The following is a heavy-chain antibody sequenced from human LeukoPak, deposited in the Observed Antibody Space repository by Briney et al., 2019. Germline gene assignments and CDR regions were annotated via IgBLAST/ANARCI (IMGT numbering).Heavy chain of an antibody. V-gene: IGHV3-11*01. D-gene: IGHD6-13*01. J-gene: IGHJ4*02. CDR1: GFAFSNAW. CDR2: ISSSGSTI. CDR3: ARDTSERTAAGTWDY. Sequence: GGSLRLSCAASGFAFSNAWMSWVRQAPGKGLEWVSYISSSGSTIYYADSVKGRFTISRDNAKNSLYLQMNSLRAEDTAVYYCARDTSERTAAGTWDYWGQGTLVTVSS.